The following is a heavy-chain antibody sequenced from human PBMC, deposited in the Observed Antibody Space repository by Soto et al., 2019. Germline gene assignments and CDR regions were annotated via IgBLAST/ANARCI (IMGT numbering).Heavy chain of an antibody. V-gene: IGHV3-23*01. CDR2: ISGSGGST. Sequence: GGSLRLSCAASGFTFSSYAMSWVRQAPGKGLEWVSAISGSGGSTYYADSVKGRFTISRDNSKNTLYLQMNSLRAEDTAVYYCAKCTDSYPNYYHYYGMDVWGQGTTVTVSS. CDR1: GFTFSSYA. D-gene: IGHD1-1*01. CDR3: AKCTDSYPNYYHYYGMDV. J-gene: IGHJ6*02.